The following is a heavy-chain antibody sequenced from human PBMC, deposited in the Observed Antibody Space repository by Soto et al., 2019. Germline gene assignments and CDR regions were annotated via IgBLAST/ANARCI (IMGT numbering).Heavy chain of an antibody. V-gene: IGHV1-8*01. CDR2: MNPNSGNT. CDR3: ALGVLWCGESRDDAFDI. D-gene: IGHD3-10*01. J-gene: IGHJ3*02. CDR1: GYTFTSYD. Sequence: QVQLVQSGAEVKKPGASVKVSCKASGYTFTSYDINWVRQATGQGLEWMGWMNPNSGNTGYAQKFQGRVTMTRNTSIGTAYMELSSLRSEDTAVYYCALGVLWCGESRDDAFDIWGQGTMVTVSS.